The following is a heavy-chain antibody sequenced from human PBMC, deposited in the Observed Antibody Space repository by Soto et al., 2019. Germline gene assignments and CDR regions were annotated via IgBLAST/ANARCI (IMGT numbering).Heavy chain of an antibody. V-gene: IGHV4-34*01. CDR2: INHSRST. D-gene: IGHD4-17*01. Sequence: SETLCLTCAGDGGSFSGGDWSWIRQPPGKGLEWIGEINHSRSTNYNPSLKSRVTISVDTSKNQFSLKLSSVTAADTAVYYCARYDYGGNSVFAAFDIWGQGTMVT. CDR1: GGSFSGGD. CDR3: ARYDYGGNSVFAAFDI. J-gene: IGHJ3*02.